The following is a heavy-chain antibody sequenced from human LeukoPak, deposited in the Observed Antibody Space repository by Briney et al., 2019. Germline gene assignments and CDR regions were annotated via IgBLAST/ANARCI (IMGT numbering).Heavy chain of an antibody. J-gene: IGHJ4*02. V-gene: IGHV1-18*01. CDR3: ARGEGIVGATTLAY. D-gene: IGHD1-26*01. CDR2: VSVYNGNT. CDR1: GYTFTSYG. Sequence: SVTVSCTASGYTFTSYGISWLRQAPGQGLEWMGWVSVYNGNTNYAQKLEGRVTMTTDTSTSTAYMELRSLRSDDTAVYYCARGEGIVGATTLAYWGQGTLVTVSS.